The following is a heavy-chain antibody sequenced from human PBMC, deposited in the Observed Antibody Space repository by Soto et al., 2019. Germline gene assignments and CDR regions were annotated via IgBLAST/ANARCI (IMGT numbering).Heavy chain of an antibody. CDR3: ARGDTPMITGMDSFDI. D-gene: IGHD5-18*01. CDR1: GFTFRRHW. Sequence: PERSLRLSCAASGFTFRRHWMNWVRQAPGQGLEWVANIKQDGTEKNYVDSVKGRFTISRDNAKNSLYLQMDSLRAEDTAVYFCARGDTPMITGMDSFDIWGQGTLVTVSS. J-gene: IGHJ3*02. V-gene: IGHV3-7*01. CDR2: IKQDGTEK.